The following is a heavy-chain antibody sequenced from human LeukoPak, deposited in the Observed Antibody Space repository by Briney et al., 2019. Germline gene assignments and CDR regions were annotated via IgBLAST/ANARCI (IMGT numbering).Heavy chain of an antibody. D-gene: IGHD3-10*01. V-gene: IGHV4-39*07. Sequence: PSETLSLTCTVSGGSISSSSYYWGWIRQPPGKGLGWIGSIYYSGSTYYNPSLKSRVTISVDTSKNQFSLKLSSVTAADTAVYYCARLTKNDSGTYRFGKKKRGYMDVWGKGTTVTISS. CDR1: GGSISSSSYY. CDR2: IYYSGST. J-gene: IGHJ6*03. CDR3: ARLTKNDSGTYRFGKKKRGYMDV.